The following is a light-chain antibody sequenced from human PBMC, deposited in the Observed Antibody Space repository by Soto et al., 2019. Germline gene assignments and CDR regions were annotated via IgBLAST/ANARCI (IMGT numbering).Light chain of an antibody. V-gene: IGKV3-20*01. CDR1: QSFRSSY. Sequence: IVLTQSPGTLSLSPGERATLSCRASQSFRSSYLAWYQQKPGQAPRLLIYGASSRATGIPDRFSGSGSGTDFTLTISRLEPEDFAVYYCQYYGSSPVTFGPGTKVDIK. J-gene: IGKJ3*01. CDR3: QYYGSSPVT. CDR2: GAS.